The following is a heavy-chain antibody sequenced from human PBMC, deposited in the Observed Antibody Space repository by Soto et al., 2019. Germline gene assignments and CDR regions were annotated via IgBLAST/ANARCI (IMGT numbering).Heavy chain of an antibody. Sequence: SGPTLVNPTPTLTLICILSGFSLSTSGMCVSCIRQPPGKALEWLALIDCDDDKYYSTSLNTRLTISTDTSKNQVVLTMTNMDPVDTATYYCARTPRPPPYYDFWSGSPPALDYYYGMDVWGQGTTVTVSS. J-gene: IGHJ6*02. CDR1: GFSLSTSGMC. CDR3: ARTPRPPPYYDFWSGSPPALDYYYGMDV. D-gene: IGHD3-3*01. V-gene: IGHV2-70*01. CDR2: IDCDDDK.